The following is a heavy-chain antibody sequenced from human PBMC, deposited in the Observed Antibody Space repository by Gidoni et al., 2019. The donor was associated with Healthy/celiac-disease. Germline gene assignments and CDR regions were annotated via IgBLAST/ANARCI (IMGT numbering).Heavy chain of an antibody. CDR2: IYYSGST. CDR1: CGSIRSSSYY. CDR3: ARHWRMVTWAFDI. D-gene: IGHD5-18*01. V-gene: IGHV4-39*01. Sequence: QLQLQESVPGLVKPSETLSLPFTVSCGSIRSSSYYWGWIRQPPGKGLEWIGSIYYSGSTYYNPSLKSRVAISVDTSKNQFSLKLSSVTAADTAVYYCARHWRMVTWAFDIWGQGTMVTVSS. J-gene: IGHJ3*02.